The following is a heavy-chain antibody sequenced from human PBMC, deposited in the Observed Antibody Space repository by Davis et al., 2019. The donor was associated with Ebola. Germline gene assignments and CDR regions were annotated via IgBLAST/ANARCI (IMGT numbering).Heavy chain of an antibody. V-gene: IGHV4-30-2*01. J-gene: IGHJ5*02. Sequence: SETLSLTCAVSGGSISSGGYSWSWIRQPPGKGLAWIGYIYHSGSTYYNPSLKSRVTISVDRSKNQFSLKLSSVTAADTAVYYCARSQTTVVTGWFDPWGQGTLVTVSS. CDR2: IYHSGST. CDR3: ARSQTTVVTGWFDP. D-gene: IGHD4-23*01. CDR1: GGSISSGGYS.